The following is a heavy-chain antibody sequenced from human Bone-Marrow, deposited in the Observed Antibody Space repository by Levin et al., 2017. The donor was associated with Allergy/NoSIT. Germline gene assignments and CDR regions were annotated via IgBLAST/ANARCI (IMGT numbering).Heavy chain of an antibody. J-gene: IGHJ3*01. Sequence: ASVKVSCKASGYAFTDYYMHWVRQAPGQGLDWMGIINPTNGRTTYAQKFQGRVTMTRDTSTSTIYMELRSLESEDTAVYFCTRARGYITPFDVWGQGTMVTVSS. CDR1: GYAFTDYY. CDR3: TRARGYITPFDV. CDR2: INPTNGRT. D-gene: IGHD5-18*01. V-gene: IGHV1-46*03.